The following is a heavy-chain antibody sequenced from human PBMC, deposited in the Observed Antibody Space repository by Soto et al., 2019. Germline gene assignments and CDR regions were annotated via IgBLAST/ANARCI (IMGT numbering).Heavy chain of an antibody. CDR3: TRGPRTISTGTAAY. Sequence: PGGSLRLSCAASGFIFKMYWMHWVRQSPGKGLVWISRIYNDGTYSDYADSVRGRFTISRDNVNDTLYLQMNNLRAEASGLYYCTRGPRTISTGTAAYWGQGTQGTASP. CDR2: IYNDGTYS. CDR1: GFIFKMYW. J-gene: IGHJ4*02. D-gene: IGHD3-9*01. V-gene: IGHV3-74*01.